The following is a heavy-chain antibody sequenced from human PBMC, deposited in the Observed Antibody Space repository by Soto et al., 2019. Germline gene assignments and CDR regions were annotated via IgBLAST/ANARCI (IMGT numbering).Heavy chain of an antibody. CDR1: GFTFNNYV. Sequence: EVQLLESGGGLVQPGGSLRLSCAASGFTFNNYVMAWVRQAPGKGLEWVSGIRGSDGSTVYADSMKGRFSISRDNSKNTLYLQVHSLRAGDTAVYYCVSVNLRGTQLWLEALDYWGRGTLVSVSS. V-gene: IGHV3-23*01. D-gene: IGHD3-10*01. CDR3: VSVNLRGTQLWLEALDY. CDR2: IRGSDGST. J-gene: IGHJ4*02.